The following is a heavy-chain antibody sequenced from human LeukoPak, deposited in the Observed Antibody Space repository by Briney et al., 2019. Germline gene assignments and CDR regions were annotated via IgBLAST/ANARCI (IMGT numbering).Heavy chain of an antibody. Sequence: GSLRLSCAASGFTFSSFAMSWIRQPPGKGLEWIGEINHSGSTNYNPSLKSRVTISVDTSKNQFSLKLSSVTAADTAVYYCARGPRGYYDFWSGYPTSHDAFDIWGQGTMVTVSS. CDR3: ARGPRGYYDFWSGYPTSHDAFDI. D-gene: IGHD3-3*01. V-gene: IGHV4-34*01. CDR2: INHSGST. J-gene: IGHJ3*02. CDR1: GFTFSSFA.